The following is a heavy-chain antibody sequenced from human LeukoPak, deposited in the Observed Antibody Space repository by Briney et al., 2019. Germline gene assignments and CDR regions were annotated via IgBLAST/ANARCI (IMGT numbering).Heavy chain of an antibody. D-gene: IGHD3-10*01. V-gene: IGHV3-23*01. CDR2: INPNGDRT. CDR3: ARAYDKAYGY. Sequence: QPGGSLRLSCAASGIIFGSHGMAWVRQAPGKGLEWVSSINPNGDRTFHADFVKGRFTISRDNSKNTVSLHMNSLRAEDSAIYRCARAYDKAYGYWGQGTLVTVSS. CDR1: GIIFGSHG. J-gene: IGHJ4*02.